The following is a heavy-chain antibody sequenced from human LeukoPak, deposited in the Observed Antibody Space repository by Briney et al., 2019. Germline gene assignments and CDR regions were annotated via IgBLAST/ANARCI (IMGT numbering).Heavy chain of an antibody. CDR3: ARSGYSSSWTLFDY. CDR1: GGSISSSNW. D-gene: IGHD6-13*01. J-gene: IGHJ4*02. CDR2: IYHSGRT. V-gene: IGHV4-4*02. Sequence: PSETLYLTCAVSGGSISSSNWWSWVRKPPGKGLERIGEIYHSGRTNYNPSLKSRVTISVDKSKNQFSLKLSSVTAADTAVYYCARSGYSSSWTLFDYWGQGTLVTVSS.